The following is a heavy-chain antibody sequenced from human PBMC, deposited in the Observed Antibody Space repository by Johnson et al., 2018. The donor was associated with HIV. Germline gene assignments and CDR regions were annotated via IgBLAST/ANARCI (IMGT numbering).Heavy chain of an antibody. Sequence: SGFTFDDYDMTWVRQPPGKGLEWVSAIGTAGDTYYPGSVKGRFTISRENAKNSLYLQMNSLRAGDTAVYYCAKVNRMEQWLAGGGAFDIWGQGTMVTVSS. V-gene: IGHV3-13*01. D-gene: IGHD6-19*01. CDR1: GFTFDDYD. CDR3: AKVNRMEQWLAGGGAFDI. CDR2: IGTAGDT. J-gene: IGHJ3*02.